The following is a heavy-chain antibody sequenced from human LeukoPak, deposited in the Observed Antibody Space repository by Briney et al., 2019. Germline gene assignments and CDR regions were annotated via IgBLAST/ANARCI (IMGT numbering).Heavy chain of an antibody. Sequence: GASVKVSCKASGGTFSSYAISWVRQAPGQGLEWMGGIIPIFGTANCAQKFQGRVTITADESTSTAYMELSSLRSEDTAVYYCARGTYYYDSSGYYYGIDYWGQGTLVTVSS. CDR2: IIPIFGTA. V-gene: IGHV1-69*01. CDR1: GGTFSSYA. D-gene: IGHD3-22*01. J-gene: IGHJ4*02. CDR3: ARGTYYYDSSGYYYGIDY.